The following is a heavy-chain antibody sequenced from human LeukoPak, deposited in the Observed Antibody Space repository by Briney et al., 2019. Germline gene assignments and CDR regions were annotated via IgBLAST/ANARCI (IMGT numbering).Heavy chain of an antibody. Sequence: QTGGSLRLSCAASGFTVSSNYMSWVRQAPGKGLEWVSVIYSGGSTYYADSVKGRFTISRDNSKNTLYLQMNSLRAEDTAAYYCARDPQLYSSSRDYWGQGTLVTVSS. J-gene: IGHJ4*02. V-gene: IGHV3-66*02. CDR2: IYSGGST. D-gene: IGHD6-6*01. CDR3: ARDPQLYSSSRDY. CDR1: GFTVSSNY.